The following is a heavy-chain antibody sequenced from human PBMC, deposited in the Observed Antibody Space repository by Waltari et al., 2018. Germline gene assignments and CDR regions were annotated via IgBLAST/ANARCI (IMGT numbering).Heavy chain of an antibody. V-gene: IGHV1-8*01. CDR2: MNPNRGNT. CDR1: GNTFTSYD. CDR3: ARGGEAFGELMIFNWFDP. J-gene: IGHJ5*02. D-gene: IGHD3-10*01. Sequence: QVQLVQSGAEVKKPGASVKVSCKASGNTFTSYDINWVRQATGQGLEWMGWMNPNRGNTGYAQKFQVRVTLTRTTSIITAYMDLISLRSEDTAVYYCARGGEAFGELMIFNWFDPWGQGTLVTVSS.